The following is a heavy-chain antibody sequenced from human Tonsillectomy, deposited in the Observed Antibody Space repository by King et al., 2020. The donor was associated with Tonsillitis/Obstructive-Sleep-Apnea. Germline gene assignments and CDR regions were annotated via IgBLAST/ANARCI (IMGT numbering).Heavy chain of an antibody. J-gene: IGHJ3*02. V-gene: IGHV3-23*04. Sequence: VQLVESGGGLVQPGGSLRLSCAASGFTFSSYAMSWVRQAPGKGREGVSAISGSGGSTYYAGSVKGRLTISRDNSKNTLYLQMNSLRAEDTAVYYCAKSGYDFWSGYYAFDIWGQGTMVTVSS. CDR2: ISGSGGST. CDR3: AKSGYDFWSGYYAFDI. D-gene: IGHD3-3*01. CDR1: GFTFSSYA.